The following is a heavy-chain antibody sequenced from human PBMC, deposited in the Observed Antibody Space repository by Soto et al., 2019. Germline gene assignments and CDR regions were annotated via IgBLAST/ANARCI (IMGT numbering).Heavy chain of an antibody. Sequence: QVQLVESGGGVVQPGRSLRLSCAASGFTFSSYGMHWVRQAPGKGLEWVAVIWYDGSNKYYADSVKGRFTISRDNSKNTRYLQMNSLRAEDTAVYYCARDSRLRGYSYGHFDYWGQGTLVTVSS. CDR3: ARDSRLRGYSYGHFDY. V-gene: IGHV3-33*01. J-gene: IGHJ4*02. CDR1: GFTFSSYG. D-gene: IGHD5-18*01. CDR2: IWYDGSNK.